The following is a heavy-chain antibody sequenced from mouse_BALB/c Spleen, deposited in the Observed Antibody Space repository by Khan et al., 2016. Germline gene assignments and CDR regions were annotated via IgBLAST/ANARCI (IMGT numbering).Heavy chain of an antibody. D-gene: IGHD2-4*01. V-gene: IGHV14-3*02. CDR1: GFNIKDTY. CDR2: IDPANGNT. J-gene: IGHJ3*01. Sequence: EVQLQQPGAELVKPGASVKLSCTAPGFNIKDTYMHWVKQRPEQGLEWIVRIDPANGNTKYDPKFQGKATITADTSSNTAYLQLSSLTSEDTAVYYSARSPYDYDVGFAYWGQGTLVTVSA. CDR3: ARSPYDYDVGFAY.